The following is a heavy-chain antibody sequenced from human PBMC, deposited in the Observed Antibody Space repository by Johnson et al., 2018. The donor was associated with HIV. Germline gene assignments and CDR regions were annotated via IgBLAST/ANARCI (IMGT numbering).Heavy chain of an antibody. V-gene: IGHV3-66*01. CDR2: LHSGGST. J-gene: IGHJ3*02. CDR1: GFTVSSNY. CDR3: ARDLARRGGAAFDI. D-gene: IGHD1-26*01. Sequence: MQLVESGGGVVQPGRSLRLSCVVSGFTVSSNYMSWVRQAPGKGLEWVSVLHSGGSTSYADSVKGRFTISIDNSNNTLHLQMNSLRPEDTAVYYCARDLARRGGAAFDIWGKGTRVTVSS.